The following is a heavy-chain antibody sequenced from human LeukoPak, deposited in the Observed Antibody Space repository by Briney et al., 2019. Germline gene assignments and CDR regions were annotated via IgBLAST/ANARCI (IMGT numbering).Heavy chain of an antibody. D-gene: IGHD1-26*01. J-gene: IGHJ5*02. CDR1: GGSISSYY. V-gene: IGHV4-59*04. CDR2: IYYSGNT. CDR3: ARGIVGTLDWFDP. Sequence: SETLSLTCTVFGGSISSYYWSWIRQPPGRGLDWIGNIYYSGNTYYNPSLKSRVTISVDTSKNQFSLKLSSVTAADTAVYYCARGIVGTLDWFDPWGQGTLVTVSS.